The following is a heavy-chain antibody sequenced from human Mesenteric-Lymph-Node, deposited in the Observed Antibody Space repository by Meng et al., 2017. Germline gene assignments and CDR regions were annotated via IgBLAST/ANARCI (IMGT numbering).Heavy chain of an antibody. Sequence: SLKISCAASGFTFDNYAMHWVRQAPGKGLEWVSGISWNSGSSGYADSVKGRFTISRDNSKNTLYLQMNSLRAEDTAVYYCARDRSSSWYVKWFDPWGQGTLVTVSS. V-gene: IGHV3-9*01. CDR1: GFTFDNYA. CDR2: ISWNSGSS. CDR3: ARDRSSSWYVKWFDP. D-gene: IGHD6-13*01. J-gene: IGHJ5*02.